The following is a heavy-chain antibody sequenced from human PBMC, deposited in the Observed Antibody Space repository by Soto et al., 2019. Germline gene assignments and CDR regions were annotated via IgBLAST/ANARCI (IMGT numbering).Heavy chain of an antibody. V-gene: IGHV3-48*03. CDR3: ARDRPRWTYGTCFDL. D-gene: IGHD4-17*01. Sequence: GGSLRLSCAASGFSFGSYALSWVRQAPGKGLEWVSYISGSGTNTKYTDSVKGRFTISRDNAKNSLYLQMSSLTVEDTAVYYCARDRPRWTYGTCFDLWGRGTLVTVSS. CDR2: ISGSGTNT. J-gene: IGHJ4*02. CDR1: GFSFGSYA.